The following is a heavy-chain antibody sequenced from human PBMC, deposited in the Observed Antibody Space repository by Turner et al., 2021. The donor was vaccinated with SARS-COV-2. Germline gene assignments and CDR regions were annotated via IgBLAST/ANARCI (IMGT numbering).Heavy chain of an antibody. Sequence: QVQLQESGPGLVKPSETLSLSCTVSGGAISTNFWSWIRQPAGKGLEWIGRIHSRGSTNYNPSLKSRVTMSIDTSQNQFSLKLSSVTAADTAVYYCVGANEVLTRAFDIWGQGTMVTVSS. J-gene: IGHJ3*02. CDR1: GGAISTNF. V-gene: IGHV4-4*07. CDR3: VGANEVLTRAFDI. CDR2: IHSRGST. D-gene: IGHD3-16*01.